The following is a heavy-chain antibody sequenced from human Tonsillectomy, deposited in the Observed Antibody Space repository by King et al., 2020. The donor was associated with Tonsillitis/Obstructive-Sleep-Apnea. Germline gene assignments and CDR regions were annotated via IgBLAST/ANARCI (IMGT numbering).Heavy chain of an antibody. V-gene: IGHV3-20*04. CDR1: GFTFDDYG. D-gene: IGHD3-22*01. CDR3: ARERYYDSSGYYLDY. Sequence: VQLVESGGGVVRPGGSLRLSCAASGFTFDDYGMSWVRQATGKGLEWVSGINWNGGSTGYADSVKGRFTISKDNAKNSLYLQMNSLRAEDTALYYCARERYYDSSGYYLDYWGQGTLVTVSS. J-gene: IGHJ4*02. CDR2: INWNGGST.